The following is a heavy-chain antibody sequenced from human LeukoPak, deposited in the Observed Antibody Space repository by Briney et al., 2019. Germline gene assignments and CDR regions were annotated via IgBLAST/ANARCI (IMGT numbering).Heavy chain of an antibody. CDR2: INPSGGST. Sequence: APVKVSCKASGYTFTSYYMHWVRQAPGQGLEWMGIINPSGGSTSYAQKFQGRVTMTRDTSTSTVYMELSSLRSEDTAVYYCARVSKTYGSGSYYIGYWGQGTLVTVSS. CDR3: ARVSKTYGSGSYYIGY. D-gene: IGHD3-10*01. CDR1: GYTFTSYY. J-gene: IGHJ4*02. V-gene: IGHV1-46*03.